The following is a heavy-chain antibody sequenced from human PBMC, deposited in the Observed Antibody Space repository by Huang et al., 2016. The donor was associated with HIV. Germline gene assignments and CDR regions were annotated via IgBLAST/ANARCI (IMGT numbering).Heavy chain of an antibody. V-gene: IGHV5-51*01. CDR2: IDTRDSET. CDR1: GYGFSSYW. D-gene: IGHD5-18*01. Sequence: EVLLVQSGAELKEPGESLKISCKASGYGFSSYWIGWVGQKPGKGLEWMGIIDTRDSETKYSPSVDGQVTISADKSTRTAYLQWESLKAPDTAIYFCARQVDGFRSHFDFWGQGTLVSVSS. J-gene: IGHJ4*02. CDR3: ARQVDGFRSHFDF.